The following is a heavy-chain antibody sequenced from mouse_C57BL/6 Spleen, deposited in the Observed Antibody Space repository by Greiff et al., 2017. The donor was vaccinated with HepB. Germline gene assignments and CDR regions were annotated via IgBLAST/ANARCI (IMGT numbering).Heavy chain of an antibody. J-gene: IGHJ4*01. CDR2: IYPGDGDT. CDR3: ARSYYWCWMDY. D-gene: IGHD1-1*01. V-gene: IGHV1-82*01. CDR1: GYAFSSSW. Sequence: QVQLQQSGPELVKPGASVKISCKASGYAFSSSWMHWVKQRPGKGLEWIGRIYPGDGDTNYNGKFKGKATLTADKSSSTAYMQLSSLTSEDSAVYVCARSYYWCWMDYWGQGTSVTVSS.